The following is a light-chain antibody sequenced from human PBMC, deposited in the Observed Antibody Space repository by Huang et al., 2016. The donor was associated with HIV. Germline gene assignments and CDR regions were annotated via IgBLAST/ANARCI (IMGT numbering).Light chain of an antibody. CDR3: QQYNNYPLT. V-gene: IGKV1-5*03. J-gene: IGKJ4*01. CDR2: KAS. Sequence: DIQMTQSPSTLSASIGDRVTITCRARQSISNRLAWYQQKPGKAPKLLIYKASSLESGVPSRFSGSGSGTEFTLTISSLQPDDFATYYCQQYNNYPLTFGGGTNVEIK. CDR1: QSISNR.